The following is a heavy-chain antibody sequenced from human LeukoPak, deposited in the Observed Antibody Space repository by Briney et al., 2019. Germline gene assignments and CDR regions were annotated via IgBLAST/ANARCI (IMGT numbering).Heavy chain of an antibody. Sequence: PGGSLRLSCAASGFTFSSYEMNWVRQAPGKGLEWVSYISSSGSTIYYADSVKGRFTISRDNAKNSLYLQMNSLRAEDTAVYYCAREQWLDNDAFDIWGQGTMVTVSS. CDR2: ISSSGSTI. V-gene: IGHV3-48*03. CDR1: GFTFSSYE. D-gene: IGHD6-19*01. J-gene: IGHJ3*02. CDR3: AREQWLDNDAFDI.